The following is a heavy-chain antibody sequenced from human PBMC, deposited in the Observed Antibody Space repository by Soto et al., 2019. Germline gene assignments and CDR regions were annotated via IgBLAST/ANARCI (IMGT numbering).Heavy chain of an antibody. Sequence: QLQLQESGPGLVKPSEALSLTCSVSGGSISSSSYYWGWIRQPPGKGLEWIGSIYYSGSTYYNPSLNSRVTISIAKSKNQFSLKLSSLTAADTAVYYCARLEGLATISYYFDFWGQGTLVTVSS. J-gene: IGHJ4*02. D-gene: IGHD3-9*01. CDR3: ARLEGLATISYYFDF. V-gene: IGHV4-39*01. CDR1: GGSISSSSYY. CDR2: IYYSGST.